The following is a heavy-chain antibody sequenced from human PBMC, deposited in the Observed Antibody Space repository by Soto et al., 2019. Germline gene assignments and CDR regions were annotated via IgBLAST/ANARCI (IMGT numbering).Heavy chain of an antibody. J-gene: IGHJ5*02. CDR2: ISAYNGNT. D-gene: IGHD3-10*01. Sequence: ASVKVSCKASGYTFTNYGISWVRQAPGQGLEWMGWISAYNGNTKYAQKLQGRVTMTTDTSTSTAYMELRSLRSDDTAVYYCATVVGSGSYYNQYNWFDPWGQGTLVTVSS. CDR3: ATVVGSGSYYNQYNWFDP. V-gene: IGHV1-18*01. CDR1: GYTFTNYG.